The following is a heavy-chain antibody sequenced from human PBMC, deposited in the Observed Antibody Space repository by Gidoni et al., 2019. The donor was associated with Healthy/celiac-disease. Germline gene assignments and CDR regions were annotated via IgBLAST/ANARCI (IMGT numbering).Heavy chain of an antibody. V-gene: IGHV1-69*01. CDR2: IIPIFGTA. CDR1: GGTFSSYA. J-gene: IGHJ5*02. D-gene: IGHD3-10*01. Sequence: QVQLVQSGAEVKKPGSSVKVSCKASGGTFSSYATSWVRQAPGQGLEWMGGIIPIFGTANYAQKFQGRVTITADESTSTAYMELSSLRSEDTAVYYCARVEEYYYGSGSYANWFDPWGQGTLVTVSS. CDR3: ARVEEYYYGSGSYANWFDP.